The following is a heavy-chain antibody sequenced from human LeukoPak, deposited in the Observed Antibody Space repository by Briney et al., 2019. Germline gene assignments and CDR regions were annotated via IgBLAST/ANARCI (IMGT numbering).Heavy chain of an antibody. J-gene: IGHJ4*02. CDR3: ARRPYDILTGYYPFDY. V-gene: IGHV4-39*01. D-gene: IGHD3-9*01. CDR2: IYYSGST. Sequence: SETLSLTCTVSGGSISSSSYYWGWIRQPPGKGLEWIGNIYYSGSTYYNPSLKSRVTISVDTSKNQFSLKPSSVTAADTAVYYSARRPYDILTGYYPFDYWGQGTLVTVSS. CDR1: GGSISSSSYY.